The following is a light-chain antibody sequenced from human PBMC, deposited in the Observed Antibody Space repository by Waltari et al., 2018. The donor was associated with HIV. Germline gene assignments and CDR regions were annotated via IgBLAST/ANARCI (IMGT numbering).Light chain of an antibody. CDR2: SNN. CDR3: AAWDDSLNGQVV. V-gene: IGLV1-44*01. Sequence: QSVLTQPPSASGTPGQRVTISCSGRSSNIGSNTVNWYQQLPGTAPKLLIYSNNQRPSGVPYRFSGSKSGTSASLAISGLQSEDEADYYCAAWDDSLNGQVVFGGGTKLTVL. CDR1: SSNIGSNT. J-gene: IGLJ2*01.